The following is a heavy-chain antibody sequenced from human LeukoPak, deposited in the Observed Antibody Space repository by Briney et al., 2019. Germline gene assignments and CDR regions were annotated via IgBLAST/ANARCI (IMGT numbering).Heavy chain of an antibody. D-gene: IGHD3-16*01. Sequence: SGTLSLTCTVSGYSISSGYYWGWIRQPPGKGLEWIGYIYYSESTNYNPSLKSRVTITVDTSKNQFSLKLSSVTAADTAVYYCARAPRLTYYDYVWGSFYFDYWGQGTLVTVSS. CDR3: ARAPRLTYYDYVWGSFYFDY. V-gene: IGHV4-38-2*02. CDR2: IYYSEST. CDR1: GYSISSGYY. J-gene: IGHJ4*02.